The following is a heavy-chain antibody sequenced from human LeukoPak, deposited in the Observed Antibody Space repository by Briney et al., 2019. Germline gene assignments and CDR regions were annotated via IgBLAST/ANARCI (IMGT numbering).Heavy chain of an antibody. CDR2: IVVGSGNT. CDR3: AADLPYSNYGPQDF. Sequence: PGASVKVSCKTSGFTFTSSAVQWVRQARGQRLEWIGWIVVGSGNTKYAQKFQERVTITRDMSTSTAYMELSSLRSEDSAVYYCAADLPYSNYGPQDFWGQGTLVTVSS. D-gene: IGHD4-11*01. J-gene: IGHJ4*02. CDR1: GFTFTSSA. V-gene: IGHV1-58*01.